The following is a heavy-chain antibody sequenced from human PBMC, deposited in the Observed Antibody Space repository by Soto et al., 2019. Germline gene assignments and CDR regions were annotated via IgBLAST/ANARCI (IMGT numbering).Heavy chain of an antibody. Sequence: EVQLVESGGGLVQPGRSLRLSCAASGFTFDDYAMQWVRQAPGKGLEWVSGISWNSGYIGYADSVKGRFTISRDSAKNSLYLQMNSLGAEDTALYYCAKDVYYYDSSGPIILDYWGQGTLVTVSS. CDR2: ISWNSGYI. D-gene: IGHD3-22*01. CDR1: GFTFDDYA. J-gene: IGHJ4*02. V-gene: IGHV3-9*01. CDR3: AKDVYYYDSSGPIILDY.